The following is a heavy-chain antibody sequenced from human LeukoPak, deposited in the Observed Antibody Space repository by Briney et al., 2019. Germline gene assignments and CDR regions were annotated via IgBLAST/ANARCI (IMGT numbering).Heavy chain of an antibody. D-gene: IGHD3-3*01. CDR3: ARQNDFRLDY. CDR1: GYTFSSYW. V-gene: IGHV5-51*01. Sequence: GESLRISCKGSGYTFSSYWIGWVRKMPGKGLEWMGIIYPGDSDTRYSPSLQGQVTISVDTSIGTAYLQWSSLKASDTAIYYCARQNDFRLDYWGQGTLVTVSS. CDR2: IYPGDSDT. J-gene: IGHJ4*02.